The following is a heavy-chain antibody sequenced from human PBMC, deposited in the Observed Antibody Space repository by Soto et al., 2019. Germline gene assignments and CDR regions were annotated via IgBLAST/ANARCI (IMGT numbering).Heavy chain of an antibody. CDR3: AKDLELLWFGELPYPGMDV. J-gene: IGHJ6*02. CDR1: GFTFSSYG. V-gene: IGHV3-30*18. D-gene: IGHD3-10*01. Sequence: GGSLRLSCAASGFTFSSYGMHWVRQAPGKGLEWVAVISYDGSNKYYADSVKGRFTISRDNSKNTLYLQMNSLRAEDTAVYYCAKDLELLWFGELPYPGMDVWGQGTTVTVSS. CDR2: ISYDGSNK.